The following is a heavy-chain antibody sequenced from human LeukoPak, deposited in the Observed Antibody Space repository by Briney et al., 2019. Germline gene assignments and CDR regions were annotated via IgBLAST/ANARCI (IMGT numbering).Heavy chain of an antibody. Sequence: SETLSLTCTVSGGSINSYYWSWIRQPAGKGLEWIGRIYTSGSTNYNPSLKSRVTMSLDTSKNQFSLKLTSVTAADTAVYYCARTDPKHCGFDSWGQGTLVTVSS. D-gene: IGHD2-21*01. V-gene: IGHV4-4*07. CDR3: ARTDPKHCGFDS. CDR2: IYTSGST. CDR1: GGSINSYY. J-gene: IGHJ4*02.